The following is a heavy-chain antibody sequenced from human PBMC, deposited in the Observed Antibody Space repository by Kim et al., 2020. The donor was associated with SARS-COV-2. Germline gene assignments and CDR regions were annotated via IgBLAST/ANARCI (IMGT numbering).Heavy chain of an antibody. J-gene: IGHJ4*02. CDR2: IHADGSA. CDR1: GEFLTGHH. V-gene: IGHV4-34*01. D-gene: IGHD6-19*01. Sequence: SETLSLTCRIYGEFLTGHHWTWIRQPPGKGLEYIGEIHADGSAVYTPSLSSRVTVSLDTSTKQFSMTLTSVTAADTGVYYCARGWMQQWPPAYYWGQGTLVAVSS. CDR3: ARGWMQQWPPAYY.